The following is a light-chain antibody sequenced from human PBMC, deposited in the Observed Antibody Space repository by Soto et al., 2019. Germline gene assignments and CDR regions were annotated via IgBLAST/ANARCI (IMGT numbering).Light chain of an antibody. CDR2: GAS. Sequence: EIVMTQSPATLSVSTGERATLSCRASQSVSSNLAWYQQKRGQAPRLLIYGASTRAPGLPARFSGSGSGTEFTLLISSLPSEDFAVYYCQQYNNWPWTFGQGTKVEIE. J-gene: IGKJ1*01. CDR1: QSVSSN. V-gene: IGKV3-15*01. CDR3: QQYNNWPWT.